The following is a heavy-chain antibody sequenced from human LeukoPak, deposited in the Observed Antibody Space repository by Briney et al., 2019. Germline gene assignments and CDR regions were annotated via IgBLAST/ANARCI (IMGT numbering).Heavy chain of an antibody. D-gene: IGHD2-15*01. CDR2: ISYDGSNK. J-gene: IGHJ4*02. CDR3: AKEQRYCSDGSCSWSFDS. Sequence: GGSLRLSCAASGFTFSSYAMHWVRQAPGKGLEWVAVISYDGSNKYYADSVKGRFTISRDNSKNTLYLQMNSLRVEDTALYYCAKEQRYCSDGSCSWSFDSWGQGTLVTVSS. CDR1: GFTFSSYA. V-gene: IGHV3-30*04.